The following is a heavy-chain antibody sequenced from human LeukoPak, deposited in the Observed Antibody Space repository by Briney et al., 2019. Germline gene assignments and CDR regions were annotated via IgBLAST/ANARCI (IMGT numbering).Heavy chain of an antibody. CDR3: ARPTTYSSSWDMNFQH. Sequence: GGSLRLSCAASGFTFSSYGMSWVRQAPGKGLEWVSAISGSGGSTYYADSVKGRFTISRDNSQNMLYLQMNSLRPEDTAVYYCARPTTYSSSWDMNFQHWGQGTLVTVSS. V-gene: IGHV3-23*01. CDR2: ISGSGGST. D-gene: IGHD6-13*01. J-gene: IGHJ1*01. CDR1: GFTFSSYG.